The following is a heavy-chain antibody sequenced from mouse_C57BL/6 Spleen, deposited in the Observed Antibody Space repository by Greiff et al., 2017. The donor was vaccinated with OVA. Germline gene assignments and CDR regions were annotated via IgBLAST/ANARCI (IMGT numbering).Heavy chain of an antibody. CDR2: ISSGSSTI. V-gene: IGHV5-17*01. J-gene: IGHJ2*01. Sequence: EVMLVESGGGLVKPGGSLKLSCAASGFTFSDYGMHWVRQAPEKGLEWVAYISSGSSTIYYADTVKGRFTISRDNAKNTLFLQMTSLRSEDTAMYYCARDNSNYESYFDYWGQGTTLTVSS. CDR3: ARDNSNYESYFDY. CDR1: GFTFSDYG. D-gene: IGHD2-5*01.